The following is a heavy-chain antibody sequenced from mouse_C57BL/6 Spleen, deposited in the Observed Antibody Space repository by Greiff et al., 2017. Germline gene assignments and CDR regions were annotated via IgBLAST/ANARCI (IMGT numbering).Heavy chain of an antibody. D-gene: IGHD2-2*01. CDR3: ASGGYGYDGAWFAY. CDR2: IWGVGST. CDR1: GFSLTSYG. Sequence: VQLVESGPGLVAPSQSLSITCTVSGFSLTSYGVDWVRQSPGKGLEWLGVIWGVGSTNYNSALKSRLSISKDNSKSQVFLKMNSLQTDDTAMYYCASGGYGYDGAWFAYWGQGTLVTVSA. J-gene: IGHJ3*01. V-gene: IGHV2-6*01.